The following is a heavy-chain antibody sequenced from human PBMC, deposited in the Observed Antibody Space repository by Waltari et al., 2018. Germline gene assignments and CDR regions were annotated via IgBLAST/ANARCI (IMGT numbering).Heavy chain of an antibody. V-gene: IGHV1-69*12. Sequence: QVQLVQSGAEVKKPGSSVKVSCKASGGTFSSYAISWVRQAPGQGLEWMGGISPILGRANYEQKFQGRVTITADESTSTAYMELSSLRSEDTAVYYCARAGMVAATNLYYDYYGMDVWGQGTTVTVSS. D-gene: IGHD2-15*01. J-gene: IGHJ6*02. CDR3: ARAGMVAATNLYYDYYGMDV. CDR2: ISPILGRA. CDR1: GGTFSSYA.